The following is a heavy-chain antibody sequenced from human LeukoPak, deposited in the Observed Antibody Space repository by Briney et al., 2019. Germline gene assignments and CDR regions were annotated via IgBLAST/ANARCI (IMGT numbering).Heavy chain of an antibody. CDR3: ARIYHSYGWDY. CDR1: GDSISSYY. J-gene: IGHJ4*02. CDR2: IYYSGTT. V-gene: IGHV4-59*01. Sequence: SETLSLTCTVSGDSISSYYWSWIRQSPGKGLEWIGYIYYSGTTNYNPSLKSRVTISVDTSKNQFSLKLSSVTAADTAVYYCARIYHSYGWDYWGQGTLVTVSS. D-gene: IGHD5-18*01.